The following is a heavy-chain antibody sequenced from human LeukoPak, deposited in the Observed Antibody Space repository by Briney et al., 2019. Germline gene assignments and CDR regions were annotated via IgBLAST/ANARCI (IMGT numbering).Heavy chain of an antibody. CDR3: ARVKTGYSSSWYVNWFDP. Sequence: PGGSLRLSCAASGFTFSSYAMSWVRQAPGKGLEWVSAISGSGGSTYYADSVKGRFTISRDNSKNTLYLQMNSLRAEDTAVYYCARVKTGYSSSWYVNWFDPWGQGTLATVSS. V-gene: IGHV3-23*01. D-gene: IGHD6-13*01. CDR2: ISGSGGST. J-gene: IGHJ5*02. CDR1: GFTFSSYA.